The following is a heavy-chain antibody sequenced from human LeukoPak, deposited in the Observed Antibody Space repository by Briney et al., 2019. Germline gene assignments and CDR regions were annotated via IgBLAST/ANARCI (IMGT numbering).Heavy chain of an antibody. CDR1: GFTFSSYA. V-gene: IGHV3-23*01. J-gene: IGHJ4*02. CDR3: ARGRWDYYGSGSYLNY. CDR2: ISGSGGST. Sequence: PGGSLRLSCAASGFTFSSYAMSWVRQAPGKGLEWVSAISGSGGSTYYADSVKGRFTISRDNSKNSLYLQMNSLRAEDTAVYYCARGRWDYYGSGSYLNYWGQGTLVTVSS. D-gene: IGHD3-10*01.